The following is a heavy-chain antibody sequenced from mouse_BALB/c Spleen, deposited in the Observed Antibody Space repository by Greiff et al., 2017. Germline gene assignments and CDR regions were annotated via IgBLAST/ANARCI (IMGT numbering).Heavy chain of an antibody. V-gene: IGHV14-1*02. CDR1: GFNIKDYY. J-gene: IGHJ3*01. Sequence: EVKLMESGAELVRPGALVKLSCKASGFNIKDYYMHWVKQRPEQGLEWIGWIDPENGNTIYDPKFQGKASITADTSSNTAYLQLSSLTSEDTAVYYCARGAPGKWFAYWGQGTLVTVSA. CDR3: ARGAPGKWFAY. D-gene: IGHD4-1*01. CDR2: IDPENGNT.